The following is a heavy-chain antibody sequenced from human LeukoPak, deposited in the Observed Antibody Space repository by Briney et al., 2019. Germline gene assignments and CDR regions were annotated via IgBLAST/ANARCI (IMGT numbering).Heavy chain of an antibody. Sequence: GRSLRLSCAVSGFTFSSYAMHWVRQAPGKGLEWVAVISSDGSKKDYADSVKGRFTISRDNSKNTLYLQMNSLRAEDTAVYYCARGAHKRDDYGGFFDYWGQGTLVTVSS. D-gene: IGHD4-23*01. CDR2: ISSDGSKK. CDR1: GFTFSSYA. J-gene: IGHJ4*02. CDR3: ARGAHKRDDYGGFFDY. V-gene: IGHV3-30*04.